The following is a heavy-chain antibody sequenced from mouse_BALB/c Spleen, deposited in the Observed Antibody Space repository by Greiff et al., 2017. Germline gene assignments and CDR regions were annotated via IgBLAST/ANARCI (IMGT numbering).Heavy chain of an antibody. CDR3: ARELANWAVYFDY. CDR2: IDPANGNT. D-gene: IGHD4-1*01. V-gene: IGHV14-3*02. Sequence: VQLQQSGAELVKPGASVKLSCTASGFNIKDTYMHWVKQRPEQGLEWIGRIDPANGNTKYDPQFQGKATITADTSSNTAYLQLSSLTSEDTAVYYCARELANWAVYFDYWGQGTTLTVSS. J-gene: IGHJ2*01. CDR1: GFNIKDTY.